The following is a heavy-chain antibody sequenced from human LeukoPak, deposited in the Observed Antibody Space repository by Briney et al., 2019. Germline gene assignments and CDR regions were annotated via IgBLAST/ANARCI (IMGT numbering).Heavy chain of an antibody. CDR1: GGTFSSYA. CDR2: IIPIFGTA. Sequence: GSSVKVSCKASGGTFSSYAISWVRQAPGQGLEWMGGIIPIFGTANYAQKFQGRVTITADESTSTAYMELRSLRSDDTAVYYCARENWNYAFDFDYWGQGTLVTVSS. J-gene: IGHJ4*02. V-gene: IGHV1-69*01. CDR3: ARENWNYAFDFDY. D-gene: IGHD1-7*01.